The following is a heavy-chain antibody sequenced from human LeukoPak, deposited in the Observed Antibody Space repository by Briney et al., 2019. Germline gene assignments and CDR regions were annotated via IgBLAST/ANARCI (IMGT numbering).Heavy chain of an antibody. Sequence: SVKVSCKASGGTFSSYAISWVRQAPGQGLEWMGGIIPIFGTANYAQKFQGRVTITTDESTSTAYMELSSLGSEDTAVYYCAGRGRLLSGFDIWGQGTMVTVSS. CDR1: GGTFSSYA. CDR3: AGRGRLLSGFDI. CDR2: IIPIFGTA. D-gene: IGHD3-16*01. J-gene: IGHJ3*02. V-gene: IGHV1-69*05.